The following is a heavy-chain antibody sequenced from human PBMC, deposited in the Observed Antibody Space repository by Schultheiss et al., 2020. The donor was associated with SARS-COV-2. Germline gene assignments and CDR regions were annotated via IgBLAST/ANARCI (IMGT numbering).Heavy chain of an antibody. CDR3: ARANEVIIYQGGYYYGMDV. CDR1: GFTFKTYA. CDR2: INSDGSST. V-gene: IGHV3-74*01. D-gene: IGHD3-3*01. J-gene: IGHJ6*02. Sequence: GGSLRLSCAASGFTFKTYAMSWVRQAPGKGLEWVSRINSDGSSTSYADSVKGRFTISRDNAKNTLYLQMNSLRAEDTAVYYCARANEVIIYQGGYYYGMDVWGQGTTVTVSS.